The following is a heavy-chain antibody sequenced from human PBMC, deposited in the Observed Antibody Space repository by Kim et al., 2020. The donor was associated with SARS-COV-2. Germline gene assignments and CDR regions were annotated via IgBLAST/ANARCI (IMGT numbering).Heavy chain of an antibody. J-gene: IGHJ6*01. CDR3: AKDYDFWIRYYYGMDV. V-gene: IGHV3-30*18. CDR2: ISYDGSNK. Sequence: GGSLRLSCAASGFTFSSYGMHWVRQAPGKGLEWVAVISYDGSNKYYADSVKGRFTISRDNSKNTLYLQMNSLRAEDTAVYYCAKDYDFWIRYYYGMDVWG. CDR1: GFTFSSYG. D-gene: IGHD3-3*01.